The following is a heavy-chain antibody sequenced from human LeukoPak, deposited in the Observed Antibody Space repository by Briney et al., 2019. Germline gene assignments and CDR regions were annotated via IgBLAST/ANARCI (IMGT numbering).Heavy chain of an antibody. CDR3: ARDPEGDCSSTSCYEDSDY. CDR1: GFTFSIHW. Sequence: GGSLRLSCAASGFTFSIHWMSWVRQAPGKGLEWVSVIYSGGSTYYADSVKGRFTISRDNSKNTLYLQMNSLRAEDTAVYYCARDPEGDCSSTSCYEDSDYWGQGTLVTVSS. CDR2: IYSGGST. D-gene: IGHD2-2*01. J-gene: IGHJ4*02. V-gene: IGHV3-53*01.